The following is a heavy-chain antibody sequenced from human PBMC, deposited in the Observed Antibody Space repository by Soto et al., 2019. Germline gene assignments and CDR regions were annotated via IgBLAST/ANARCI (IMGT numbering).Heavy chain of an antibody. CDR1: GYTFTSYG. CDR2: ISAYNGNT. D-gene: IGHD3-16*02. CDR3: ARGTRVAFGGVIVISGGFDY. Sequence: QVQLVQYGAEVKKPGASVKVSCKASGYTFTSYGISWVRQAPGQGLEWMGWISAYNGNTNYAQKLQGRVTMTTDTSTSTAYMELRSLRSDDTAVYYCARGTRVAFGGVIVISGGFDYWGQGTLVTVSS. V-gene: IGHV1-18*04. J-gene: IGHJ4*02.